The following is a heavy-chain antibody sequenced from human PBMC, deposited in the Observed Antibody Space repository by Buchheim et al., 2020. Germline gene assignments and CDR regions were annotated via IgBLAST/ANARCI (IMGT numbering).Heavy chain of an antibody. CDR3: ASDPGYPFYRFDY. D-gene: IGHD3-16*02. J-gene: IGHJ4*02. V-gene: IGHV3-30*01. CDR2: ISYDGSNT. Sequence: QVQLVESGGGVVQPGRSLRLSCAASGFTFSSYAMHWVRQAPSTGLEWVAVISYDGSNTYYADSVKGRFTISSDNSKNTLFLQMNSLRADDTAVYYCASDPGYPFYRFDYWGQGTL. CDR1: GFTFSSYA.